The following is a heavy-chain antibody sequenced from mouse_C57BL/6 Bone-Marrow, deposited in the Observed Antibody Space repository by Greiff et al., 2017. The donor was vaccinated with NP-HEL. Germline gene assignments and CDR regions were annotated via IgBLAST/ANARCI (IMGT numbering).Heavy chain of an antibody. D-gene: IGHD1-1*01. Sequence: QVQLKQSGAELARPGASVKLSCKASGYTFTSYGISWVKQRTGQGLEWIGEIYPRSGNTYYNEKFKGKATLTADKSSSTAYMELRSLTSEDSAVYFCARPPLLRSPDYWGQGTTLTVSS. V-gene: IGHV1-81*01. CDR3: ARPPLLRSPDY. J-gene: IGHJ2*01. CDR1: GYTFTSYG. CDR2: IYPRSGNT.